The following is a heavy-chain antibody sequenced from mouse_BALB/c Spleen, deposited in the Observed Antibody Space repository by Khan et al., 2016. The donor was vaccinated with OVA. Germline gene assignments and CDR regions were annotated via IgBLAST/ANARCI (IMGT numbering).Heavy chain of an antibody. J-gene: IGHJ4*01. V-gene: IGHV3-2*02. CDR1: GYAINSDYA. Sequence: VQLKESGPGLVKPSQSLSLTCTVTGYAINSDYAWNWIRQFPGNKLEWMGYISSTGSTSYNPSLKSRISITRDTSKNQFFLQLKSVTTEDTATYYCARSLYYSYGYALDCWGRGTSVTVSS. D-gene: IGHD2-14*01. CDR3: ARSLYYSYGYALDC. CDR2: ISSTGST.